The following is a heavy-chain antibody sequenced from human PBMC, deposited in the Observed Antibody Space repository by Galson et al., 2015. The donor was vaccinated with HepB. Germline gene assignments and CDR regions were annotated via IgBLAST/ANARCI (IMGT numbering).Heavy chain of an antibody. CDR1: GFTVSSNY. D-gene: IGHD2-21*02. V-gene: IGHV3-66*01. J-gene: IGHJ4*02. Sequence: SLRLSCAASGFTVSSNYMSWVRQAPGKGLEWVSVTYSGGRTYYADSVKGRFTISRDNSKNTLYLQMNSLRAEEAAVYYCARDEKTAIPNWGQGTLVTVSS. CDR2: TYSGGRT. CDR3: ARDEKTAIPN.